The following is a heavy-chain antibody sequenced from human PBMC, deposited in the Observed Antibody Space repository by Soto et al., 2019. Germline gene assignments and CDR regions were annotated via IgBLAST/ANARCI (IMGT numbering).Heavy chain of an antibody. CDR3: ARDPFYTGSNLQVGYFDS. D-gene: IGHD1-26*01. CDR1: NYSFSSFG. CDR2: INPSNDNT. J-gene: IGHJ4*02. V-gene: IGHV1-18*01. Sequence: GASVKVSCKASNYSFSSFGISWVRQAPGQGFEWMAWINPSNDNTNYAQGLQGRVTLTSDTSTSTAYMELRSLRSDDTAVYYCARDPFYTGSNLQVGYFDSWGQGTLVTVSS.